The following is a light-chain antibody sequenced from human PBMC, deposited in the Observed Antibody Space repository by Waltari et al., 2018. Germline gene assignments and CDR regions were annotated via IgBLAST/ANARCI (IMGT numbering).Light chain of an antibody. V-gene: IGLV3-25*03. CDR2: KDS. Sequence: PSVSVSPGQTARITCSGDALPKQYAYWYQQKPGQAPVLVIYKDSERPSGIPERFSGSSSGTTVTLTISGVQVEDEADYYCQSADSSGTYVVFGGGTKLTVL. CDR1: ALPKQY. J-gene: IGLJ2*01. CDR3: QSADSSGTYVV.